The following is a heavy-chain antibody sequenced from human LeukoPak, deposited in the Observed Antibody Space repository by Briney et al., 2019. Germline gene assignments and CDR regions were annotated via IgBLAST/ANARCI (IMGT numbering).Heavy chain of an antibody. CDR3: AKDFLGYYGSGFDY. V-gene: IGHV3-20*04. J-gene: IGHJ4*02. Sequence: WSGGSLRLSCAASGFTFDDYGMSRVRQAPGKGLEWVSGINWNGGSTGYADSVKGRFTISRDNAKNSLYLQMNSLRAEDTAVYYCAKDFLGYYGSGFDYWGQGTLVTVSP. D-gene: IGHD3-10*01. CDR2: INWNGGST. CDR1: GFTFDDYG.